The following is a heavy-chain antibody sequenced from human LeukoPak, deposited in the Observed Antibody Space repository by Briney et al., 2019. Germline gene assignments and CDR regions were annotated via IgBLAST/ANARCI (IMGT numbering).Heavy chain of an antibody. CDR3: ANRIAAAGIDYFDY. D-gene: IGHD6-13*01. J-gene: IGHJ4*02. CDR1: GLTGSHNY. Sequence: GGSLRLSCAASGLTGSHNYVSWVRQTPGKGLEWVSAISVSGDSTYYADSVKGRFTISRDNSKNTLYLQMNSLRAEDTALYYCANRIAAAGIDYFDYWGQGTLVTVSS. CDR2: ISVSGDST. V-gene: IGHV3-23*01.